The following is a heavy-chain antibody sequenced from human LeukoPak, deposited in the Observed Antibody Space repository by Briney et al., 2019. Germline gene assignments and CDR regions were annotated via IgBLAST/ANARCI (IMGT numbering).Heavy chain of an antibody. CDR2: INAKSGGT. J-gene: IGHJ4*02. CDR1: GYTFTGYY. Sequence: ASVKVSCKASGYTFTGYYMHWVRQAPGQGLEWIGWINAKSGGTKYDQKFQYMVTMTSDTSISTVYMEMSNLTSDDTAVYYCARAQTPEGRYFDFDYWCQGTLVTVSS. V-gene: IGHV1-2*02. D-gene: IGHD3-9*01. CDR3: ARAQTPEGRYFDFDY.